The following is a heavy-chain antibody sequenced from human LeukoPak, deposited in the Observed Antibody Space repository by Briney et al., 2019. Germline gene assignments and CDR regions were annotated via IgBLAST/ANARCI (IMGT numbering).Heavy chain of an antibody. J-gene: IGHJ4*02. Sequence: SETLSLTCTVSGGTISSSSYYWGWIRQPPGKGLEWIGSIYYSGSTYYNPSLKSRVTISVDTSKNQFSLKLSSVTAADTAVYYCARLQAPYYFDYWGQGALVTVSS. CDR1: GGTISSSSYY. V-gene: IGHV4-39*01. CDR2: IYYSGST. CDR3: ARLQAPYYFDY.